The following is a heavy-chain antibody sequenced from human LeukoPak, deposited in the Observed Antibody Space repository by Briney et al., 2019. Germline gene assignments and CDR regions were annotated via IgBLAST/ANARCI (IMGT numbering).Heavy chain of an antibody. CDR2: ISWNSGTR. CDR1: GLTFDDYA. J-gene: IGHJ4*02. V-gene: IGHV3-9*01. Sequence: GTSLRFSCAASGLTFDDYAMHWFRQAPGKGLEWVSSISWNSGTRRYADSVKGRFTISRDNAKNSLYLRMNGLRAEDTALYHCAKASGGYCSSITCYHFDYWGQGILVTVSS. CDR3: AKASGGYCSSITCYHFDY. D-gene: IGHD2-2*01.